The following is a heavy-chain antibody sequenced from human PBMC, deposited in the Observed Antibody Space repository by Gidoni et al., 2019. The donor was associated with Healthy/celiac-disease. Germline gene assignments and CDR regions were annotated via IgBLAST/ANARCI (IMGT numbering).Heavy chain of an antibody. V-gene: IGHV5-51*01. CDR3: ARHYSNGVDY. CDR2: IYPGDAAT. CDR1: GYRFTSYW. Sequence: EVQLVQSGAGVKTPGESLKISCKGSGYRFTSYWIGWVRQMPGKGLEWMGIIYPGDAATRYSPSSQGEVTTSADKSISTAYLQWSSLKASDTAMYYCARHYSNGVDYWGQGTLVTVSS. D-gene: IGHD5-18*01. J-gene: IGHJ4*02.